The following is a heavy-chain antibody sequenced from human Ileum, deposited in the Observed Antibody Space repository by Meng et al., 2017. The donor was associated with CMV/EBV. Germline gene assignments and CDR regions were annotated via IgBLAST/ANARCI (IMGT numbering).Heavy chain of an antibody. J-gene: IGHJ4*02. CDR2: IRSDGTKN. D-gene: IGHD2/OR15-2a*01. V-gene: IGHV3-30*02. CDR3: AKGCNAECFYFAY. Sequence: GESLKISCAASGFTFSNYGMHWVRQAPGKGLEWVALIRSDGTKNFYGDSAKGRFTISRDNSKQMVYLEMNSLRPEDTAIYYCAKGCNAECFYFAYWGQG. CDR1: GFTFSNYG.